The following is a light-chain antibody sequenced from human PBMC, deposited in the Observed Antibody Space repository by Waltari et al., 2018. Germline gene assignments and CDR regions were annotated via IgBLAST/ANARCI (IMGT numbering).Light chain of an antibody. V-gene: IGLV2-14*03. CDR2: DVA. CDR3: ASYTSTNTVI. J-gene: IGLJ2*01. Sequence: QSALTQPASVSASPGQSITISCTGTSSDIGGYHYVSWDQQHPGKVPKLMIYDVARWPSGVSNRFSGSKSGNTASLTISGLQAEDEADYYCASYTSTNTVIFGGGTKVTVL. CDR1: SSDIGGYHY.